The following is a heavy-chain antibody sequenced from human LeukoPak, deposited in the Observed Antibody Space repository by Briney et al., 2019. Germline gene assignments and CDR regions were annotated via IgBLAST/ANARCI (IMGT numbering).Heavy chain of an antibody. CDR2: INPSGGST. CDR3: AREGREVIVDY. D-gene: IGHD3-22*01. CDR1: GYTFTSYY. Sequence: GASVKVSCKASGYTFTSYYMHWVRQAPGQGLEWMGIINPSGGSTSYTQKFQGRVTMTRDTSTSTVYMELSSLRSEDTAVYYCAREGREVIVDYWGQGTLVTVSS. J-gene: IGHJ4*02. V-gene: IGHV1-46*01.